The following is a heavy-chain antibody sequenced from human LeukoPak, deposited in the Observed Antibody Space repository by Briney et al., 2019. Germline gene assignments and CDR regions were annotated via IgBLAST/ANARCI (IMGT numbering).Heavy chain of an antibody. J-gene: IGHJ4*02. D-gene: IGHD3-22*01. CDR1: GGTFSSYA. CDR3: ARGPDYYDSSGYYGVDY. Sequence: ASVKVSCKASGGTFSSYAISWVRQAPGQGLEWMGGIIPIFGTANYAQKFQGRVTITADESTSTAYMELSSLRSEDTAVYYCARGPDYYDSSGYYGVDYWGQGTLVTVSS. CDR2: IIPIFGTA. V-gene: IGHV1-69*13.